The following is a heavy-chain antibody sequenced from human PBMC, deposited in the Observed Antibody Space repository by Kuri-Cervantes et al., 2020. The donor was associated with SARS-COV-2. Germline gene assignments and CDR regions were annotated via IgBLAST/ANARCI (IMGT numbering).Heavy chain of an antibody. V-gene: IGHV1-2*04. CDR2: TNPNSGGT. CDR1: GYTFTGYY. D-gene: IGHD3-10*01. Sequence: ASVKVSCKASGYTFTGYYMHWVRQAPGQGLEWMGWTNPNSGGTNYAQKFQGWVTMTRDTSLTTAYMELTRLTSDDSAVYFCARGEAARGLMVVFKWRGAGPLHFWGQGTLVTVSS. J-gene: IGHJ4*02. CDR3: ARGEAARGLMVVFKWRGAGPLHF.